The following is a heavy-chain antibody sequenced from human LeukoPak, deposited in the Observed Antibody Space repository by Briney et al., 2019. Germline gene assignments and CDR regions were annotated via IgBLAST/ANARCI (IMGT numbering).Heavy chain of an antibody. CDR1: GGSISSYY. J-gene: IGHJ6*02. Sequence: PSETLSLTCTVSGGSISSYYWGWIRQPPGKGLEWIGYIYYSGSTNYNPSLKSRVTISVDTSKNQFSLKLSSVTAADTAVYYCARSSPRDFWSGYSVPYYYYYGMDVWGQGTTVTVSS. CDR2: IYYSGST. D-gene: IGHD3-3*01. CDR3: ARSSPRDFWSGYSVPYYYYYGMDV. V-gene: IGHV4-59*01.